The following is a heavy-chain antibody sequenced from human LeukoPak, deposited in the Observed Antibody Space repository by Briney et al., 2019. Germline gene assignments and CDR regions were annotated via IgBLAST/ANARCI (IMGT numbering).Heavy chain of an antibody. Sequence: GGSLRLSCAASGFTFSSYSMNWVRQAPGKGLGWVSSISSSSSYIYYADSVKGRFTISRDNAKNSLYLQMNSLRAEDTAVYYCARSGLTVSIDYWGQGTLVTVSS. CDR1: GFTFSSYS. J-gene: IGHJ4*02. CDR3: ARSGLTVSIDY. V-gene: IGHV3-21*01. CDR2: ISSSSSYI. D-gene: IGHD2/OR15-2a*01.